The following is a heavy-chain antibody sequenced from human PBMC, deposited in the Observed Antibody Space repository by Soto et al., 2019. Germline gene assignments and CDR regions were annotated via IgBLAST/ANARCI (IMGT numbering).Heavy chain of an antibody. D-gene: IGHD3-9*01. Sequence: WASVKVSCKTSGYTFTGHYMHWVRQAPGQGLEWMGWINPNSGGTNYAQKFQGRVTLTRDTSINTAYLDLSRLRSDDTAVYYCARDSYYDILTGYSRNAFDIWGQGTMVTVSS. J-gene: IGHJ3*02. CDR1: GYTFTGHY. CDR3: ARDSYYDILTGYSRNAFDI. V-gene: IGHV1-2*02. CDR2: INPNSGGT.